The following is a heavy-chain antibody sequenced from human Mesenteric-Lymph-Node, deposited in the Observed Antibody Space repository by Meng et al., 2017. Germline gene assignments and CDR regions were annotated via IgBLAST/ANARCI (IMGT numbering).Heavy chain of an antibody. CDR2: IDDSGST. CDR1: GGSISSNSR. CDR3: ARGKQDAWDLLAY. D-gene: IGHD1-26*01. J-gene: IGHJ4*02. Sequence: ERLQCSGPRRVTPSRTLALPCAVAGGSISSNSRWTWVRQAPGRGLEWIGNIDDSGSTNYNPSLNSRISISLDKSKNHFSLKVNSVTAADTAVYYCARGKQDAWDLLAYWGQGALVTVSS. V-gene: IGHV4-4*02.